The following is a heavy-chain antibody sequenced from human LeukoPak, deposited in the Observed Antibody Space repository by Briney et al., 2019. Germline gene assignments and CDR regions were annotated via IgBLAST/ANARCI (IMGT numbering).Heavy chain of an antibody. CDR2: ISYDGSNK. Sequence: GGSLRLSCAASGFTFSSYAMSWVRQAPGKGLEWVAVISYDGSNKYYADSVKGRFTISRDNSKNTLYLQMNSLRAEDTAVYYCAKGGGYNVLLDIDYWGQGTLVTVSS. D-gene: IGHD5-24*01. CDR1: GFTFSSYA. CDR3: AKGGGYNVLLDIDY. V-gene: IGHV3-30*18. J-gene: IGHJ4*02.